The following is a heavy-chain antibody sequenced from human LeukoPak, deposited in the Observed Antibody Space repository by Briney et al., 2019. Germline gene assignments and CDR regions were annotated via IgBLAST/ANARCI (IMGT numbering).Heavy chain of an antibody. CDR3: AKDAGYDFWSGYYRQPHFDY. D-gene: IGHD3-3*01. V-gene: IGHV3-74*01. Sequence: PGGSLRLSCAASGFTFSNYWMHWVRQAPGKGLVWVSHINSDGSSTYYADSVKGRFTISGDNSKNTLYLQMNSLRAEDTAVYYCAKDAGYDFWSGYYRQPHFDYWGQGTLVTVSS. J-gene: IGHJ4*02. CDR1: GFTFSNYW. CDR2: INSDGSST.